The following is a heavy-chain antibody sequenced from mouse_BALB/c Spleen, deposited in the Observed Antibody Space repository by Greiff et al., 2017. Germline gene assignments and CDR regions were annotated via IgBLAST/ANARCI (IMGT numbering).Heavy chain of an antibody. CDR2: ISSGGSYT. Sequence: EVLLVESGGGLVKPGGSLKLSCAASGFTFSSYTMSWVRQTPGKRLEWVATISSGGSYTYYPDSVKGRFTISRDNAKNTLYLQMSSLKSEDTAMYYCTREKAMDYWGQGTSVTVSS. CDR3: TREKAMDY. J-gene: IGHJ4*01. V-gene: IGHV5-6-4*01. CDR1: GFTFSSYT.